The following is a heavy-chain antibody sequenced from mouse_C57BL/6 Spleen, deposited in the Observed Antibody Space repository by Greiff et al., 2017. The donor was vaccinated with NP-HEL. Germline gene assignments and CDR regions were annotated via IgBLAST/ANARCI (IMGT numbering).Heavy chain of an antibody. D-gene: IGHD1-1*01. CDR3: ARESVYYGSSFFFDY. V-gene: IGHV3-6*01. J-gene: IGHJ2*01. CDR2: ISYDGSN. Sequence: EVKLQESGPGLVKPSQSLSLTCSVTGYSITSGYYWNWIRQFPGNKLEWMGYISYDGSNNYNPSLKNRISITRDTSKNQFFLKLNSVTTEDTATYYCARESVYYGSSFFFDYWGQGTTLTVSS. CDR1: GYSITSGYY.